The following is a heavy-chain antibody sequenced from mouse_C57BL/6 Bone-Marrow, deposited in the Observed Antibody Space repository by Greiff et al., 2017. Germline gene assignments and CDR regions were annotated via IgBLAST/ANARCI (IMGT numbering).Heavy chain of an antibody. V-gene: IGHV6-6*01. CDR2: IRNKANNHAT. D-gene: IGHD1-1*01. CDR3: TREEYYAAWFAY. J-gene: IGHJ3*01. Sequence: EVQVVESGGGLVQPGGSMKLSCAASGFTFSDAWMDWVRQSPEKGLEWVAEIRNKANNHATYYAESVKGRFTISRDDSKSSVYLQMNSLRAEDTGIYYCTREEYYAAWFAYWGQGTLVTVSA. CDR1: GFTFSDAW.